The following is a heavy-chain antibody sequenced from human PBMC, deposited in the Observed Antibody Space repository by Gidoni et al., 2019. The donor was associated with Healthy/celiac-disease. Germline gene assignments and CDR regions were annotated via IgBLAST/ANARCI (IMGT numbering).Heavy chain of an antibody. CDR1: GYTLTELS. V-gene: IGHV1-24*01. Sequence: QVQLVQSGAEVKKPGASVKVSCKVSGYTLTELSMPWVRQAPGKGLEWMGGFDPEDGETIYAQKFQGRVTMTEDTSTDTAYMELSSLRSEDTAVYYCATSPIPFGGVIVSDAFDIWGQGTMVTVSS. J-gene: IGHJ3*02. D-gene: IGHD3-16*02. CDR3: ATSPIPFGGVIVSDAFDI. CDR2: FDPEDGET.